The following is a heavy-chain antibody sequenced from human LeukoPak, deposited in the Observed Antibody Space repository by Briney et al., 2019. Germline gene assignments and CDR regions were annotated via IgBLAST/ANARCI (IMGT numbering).Heavy chain of an antibody. Sequence: GGSLRLSCAASDFSFSRFGMHWVRQAPGKGLEWVSAISGSGGSTYYADSVKGRFTISRDNSKNTLYLQLNSLRAEDTAVYYCAIVGATTGGYWGQGTLVIVSS. D-gene: IGHD1-26*01. V-gene: IGHV3-23*01. CDR2: ISGSGGST. CDR3: AIVGATTGGY. CDR1: DFSFSRFG. J-gene: IGHJ4*02.